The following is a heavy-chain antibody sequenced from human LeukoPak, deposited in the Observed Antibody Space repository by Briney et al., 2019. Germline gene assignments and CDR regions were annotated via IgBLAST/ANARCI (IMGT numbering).Heavy chain of an antibody. V-gene: IGHV3-7*01. CDR2: IRKDGGDI. Sequence: GGSLRLSCVASGLSFASYWMDWVRQAPGKGLEWVANIRKDGGDIHYVDSVKGRFTISRDNAKNSVYLQMHRLRAEDTAVYYYARDAFGYFSYWGQGILVTVSS. CDR3: ARDAFGYFSY. D-gene: IGHD3-10*01. CDR1: GLSFASYW. J-gene: IGHJ4*02.